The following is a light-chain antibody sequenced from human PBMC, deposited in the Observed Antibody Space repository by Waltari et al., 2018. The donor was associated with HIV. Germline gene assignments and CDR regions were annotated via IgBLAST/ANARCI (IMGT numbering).Light chain of an antibody. V-gene: IGKV1D-12*01. CDR3: QQSRSFPFT. CDR1: QDIHTW. J-gene: IGKJ2*01. CDR2: ATV. Sequence: DIQLTQSPSSVSASVGDRFTITFRASQDIHTWLAWYQQKPGRAPKLLIYATVNLESEVPSRFSGSGSGTDFTLTVSNLQPEDFATYYCQQSRSFPFTFGQGTKLEIK.